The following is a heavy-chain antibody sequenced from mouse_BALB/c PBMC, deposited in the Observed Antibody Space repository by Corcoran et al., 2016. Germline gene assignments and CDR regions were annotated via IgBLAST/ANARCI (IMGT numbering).Heavy chain of an antibody. V-gene: IGHV9-1*02. J-gene: IGHJ1*01. D-gene: IGHD1-1*01. CDR3: ARKDYGSSSHWYFDV. Sequence: QIQLVQSGPELKKPGETVKISCKASGYTFTNYGMNWVKQAPGKGLKWMGWINTYTGEPTYADDFKGRFAFSLETSSSTAYLQINNHKNEDMATYFCARKDYGSSSHWYFDVWGAGTTVTVSS. CDR2: INTYTGEP. CDR1: GYTFTNYG.